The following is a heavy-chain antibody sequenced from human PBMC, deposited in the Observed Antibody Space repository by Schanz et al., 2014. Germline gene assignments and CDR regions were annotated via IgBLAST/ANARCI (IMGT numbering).Heavy chain of an antibody. CDR2: VYFSGTT. V-gene: IGHV4-59*08. J-gene: IGHJ5*02. CDR1: GGSISSFY. Sequence: QVQLQESGPGLVKSSETLSLTCTVSGGSISSFYWGWIRQSPEEGLQYIGSVYFSGTTAYSPSLKGRVTISVDTSKTQFSLMLTSVTAADTAVYFCARHGGYYDVLNSFDIWGQGTLVTVSS. D-gene: IGHD3-16*01. CDR3: ARHGGYYDVLNSFDI.